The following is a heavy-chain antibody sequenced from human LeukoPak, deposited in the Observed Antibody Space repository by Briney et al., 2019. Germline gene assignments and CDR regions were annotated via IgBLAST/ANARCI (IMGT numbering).Heavy chain of an antibody. J-gene: IGHJ4*02. CDR3: ARGPGSSWYSDY. CDR1: GFTFSSYG. D-gene: IGHD6-13*01. V-gene: IGHV3-30*02. Sequence: GSLRLSCTASGFTFSSYGMHWVRQAPGKGLEWVAFIRYDGSNKYYADSVRGRLTISRDNSKNTLYLQMNSLRAEDTAVYYCARGPGSSWYSDYWGQGTLVTVSS. CDR2: IRYDGSNK.